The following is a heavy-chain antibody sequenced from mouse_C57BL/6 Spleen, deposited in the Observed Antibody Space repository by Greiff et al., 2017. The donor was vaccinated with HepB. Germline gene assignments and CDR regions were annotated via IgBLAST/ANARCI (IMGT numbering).Heavy chain of an antibody. Sequence: EVQVVESGPGMVKPSQSLSLTCTVTGYSITSGYDWHWIRHFPGNKLEWMGYISYSGSTNYNPSLKSRISITHDTSKNHFFLKLNSVTTEDTATYYCARTGDYGYFDVWGTGTTVTVSS. CDR1: GYSITSGYD. J-gene: IGHJ1*03. CDR2: ISYSGST. V-gene: IGHV3-1*01. CDR3: ARTGDYGYFDV.